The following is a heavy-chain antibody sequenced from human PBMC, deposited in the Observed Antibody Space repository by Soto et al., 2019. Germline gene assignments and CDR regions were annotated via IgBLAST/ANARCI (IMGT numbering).Heavy chain of an antibody. CDR3: ARARAAMVPSYYGMDV. Sequence: GGSLRLSCAASGFTFSDYYMSWIRQGPGKGLEWVSYISRTGNTIYYADSVRGRFTISRDAAKNSLYLQMNSLRAEDTAVYYCARARAAMVPSYYGMDVWGQGTTVTVSS. CDR1: GFTFSDYY. V-gene: IGHV3-11*01. J-gene: IGHJ6*02. D-gene: IGHD5-18*01. CDR2: ISRTGNTI.